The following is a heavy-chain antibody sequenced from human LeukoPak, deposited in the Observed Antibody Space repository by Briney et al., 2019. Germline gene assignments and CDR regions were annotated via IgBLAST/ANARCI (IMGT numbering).Heavy chain of an antibody. CDR1: GFTFSSYA. CDR2: ISSNGGST. D-gene: IGHD6-13*01. CDR3: ARDEWPNSSSWSTY. Sequence: GGSLRLSCAASGFTFSSYAMHWVRQAPGKGLEYVSAISSNGGSTYYANSVKGRFTISRDNSKNTLYLQMNRLRAEDTAVYYCARDEWPNSSSWSTYWGEGTLVTAS. J-gene: IGHJ4*02. V-gene: IGHV3-64*01.